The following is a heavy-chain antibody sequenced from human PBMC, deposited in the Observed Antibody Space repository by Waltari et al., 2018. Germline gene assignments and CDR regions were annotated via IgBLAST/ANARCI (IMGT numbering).Heavy chain of an antibody. CDR1: GFSFSNSW. CDR3: ASGDSMDY. CDR2: IKQAGSAN. V-gene: IGHV3-7*01. D-gene: IGHD2-15*01. Sequence: EVQLVESGGGLVQPGGSLRLSCAASGFSFSNSWMYWVRQASGKGLEWGANIKQAGSANVYVDSVKGRFTIARDNAKNSLLLQMNSLTAEDTALYYCASGDSMDYWGQGTLVTVSS. J-gene: IGHJ4*02.